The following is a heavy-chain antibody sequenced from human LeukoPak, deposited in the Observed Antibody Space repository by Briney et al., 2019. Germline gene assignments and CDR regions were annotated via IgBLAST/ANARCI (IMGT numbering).Heavy chain of an antibody. Sequence: VASVKVSCKASGYTFTGYYMHRVRQAPGQGLEWMGWINPNSGGTNYAQKFQGRVTMTRDTSISTAYMELSRLRSDDTAVYYCARLVAAAGYNWFDPWGQGTLVTVSS. D-gene: IGHD6-13*01. J-gene: IGHJ5*02. CDR3: ARLVAAAGYNWFDP. CDR2: INPNSGGT. CDR1: GYTFTGYY. V-gene: IGHV1-2*02.